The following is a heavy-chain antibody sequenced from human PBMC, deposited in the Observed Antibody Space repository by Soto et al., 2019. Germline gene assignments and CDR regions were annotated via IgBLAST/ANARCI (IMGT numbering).Heavy chain of an antibody. J-gene: IGHJ5*02. D-gene: IGHD4-4*01. CDR1: GGSISSSSYY. CDR2: IYYSGST. Sequence: QLQLQESGPGLVKPSETLSLTCTVSGGSISSSSYYWGWIRQPPGKGLEWIGSIYYSGSTYYNPSLKSRVTISVDTSKNQFSLKLSSVTAADTAVYYCARHSTVTTGYNWFDPWGQGTLVTVSS. CDR3: ARHSTVTTGYNWFDP. V-gene: IGHV4-39*01.